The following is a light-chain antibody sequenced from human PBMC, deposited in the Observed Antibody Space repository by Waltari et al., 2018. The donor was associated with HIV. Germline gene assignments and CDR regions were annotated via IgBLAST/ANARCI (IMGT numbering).Light chain of an antibody. CDR3: QQSYITPT. Sequence: DIHMTQSPSSLSASVGDRVTITCRTNQDISDYLNWYQQTPGKAPKLLIYAASTLHSGVPSRFSGTGSGTDFTLTISSLQPGDSGTYYCQQSYITPTFGQGTRLEI. CDR1: QDISDY. CDR2: AAS. J-gene: IGKJ5*01. V-gene: IGKV1-39*01.